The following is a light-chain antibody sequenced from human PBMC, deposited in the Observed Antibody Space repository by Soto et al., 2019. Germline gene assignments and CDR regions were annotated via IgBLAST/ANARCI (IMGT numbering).Light chain of an antibody. Sequence: DIQMTQSPSSLSASVGDRVTITCRASQSIYSSLNWYHQKPGKAPKLLIYAASNLQSGVPSRFSGSGSGTAFTLSISSLQPEDFATYYCQQSYSAPYTFGQGTKLEI. J-gene: IGKJ2*01. V-gene: IGKV1-39*01. CDR1: QSIYSS. CDR2: AAS. CDR3: QQSYSAPYT.